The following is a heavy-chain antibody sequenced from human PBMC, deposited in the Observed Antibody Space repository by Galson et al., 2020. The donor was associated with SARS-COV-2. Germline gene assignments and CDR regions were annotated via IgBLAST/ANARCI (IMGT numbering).Heavy chain of an antibody. J-gene: IGHJ4*02. V-gene: IGHV3-23*01. CDR2: ISGSGGST. CDR3: AKDKNAYCGGDCPSFDY. Sequence: GGSLRLSCAASGFTFSSYAMSWVRQAPGRGLGWVSAISGSGGSTYSADPGKGRFTISRDNSKNTLYLQMNSLRAEDTAVYYCAKDKNAYCGGDCPSFDYWGQGTLVTVSS. D-gene: IGHD2-21*02. CDR1: GFTFSSYA.